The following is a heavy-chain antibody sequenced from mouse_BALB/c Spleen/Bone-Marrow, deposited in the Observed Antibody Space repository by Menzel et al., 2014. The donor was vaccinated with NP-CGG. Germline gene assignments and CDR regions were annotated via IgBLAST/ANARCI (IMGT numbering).Heavy chain of an antibody. Sequence: QVQLQQPGAELVRPGVSVKISCKGSGYTFTDYALHWVKQSHAKSPEWIGIISTYYGDASYNQKFKGKATMTVDKSSSTAYMELARLTSEDSAIYYCARVSYDYFDYWGQGTTLTVSS. CDR1: GYTFTDYA. J-gene: IGHJ2*01. CDR2: ISTYYGDA. CDR3: ARVSYDYFDY. V-gene: IGHV1S137*01. D-gene: IGHD1-1*01.